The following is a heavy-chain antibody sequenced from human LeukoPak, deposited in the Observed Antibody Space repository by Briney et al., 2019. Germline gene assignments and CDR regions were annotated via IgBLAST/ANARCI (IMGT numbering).Heavy chain of an antibody. CDR3: ARRGVTTIVVDAFDI. CDR2: IYPGDSDT. V-gene: IGHV5-51*01. CDR1: GYSFTSYW. Sequence: GESLKLSCKGSGYSFTSYWIGWVRQMPGKGLEWMGIIYPGDSDTRYSPSFQGQVTISADKSISTAYLQWSSLKASDTAMYYCARRGVTTIVVDAFDIWGQGTMVTVPS. J-gene: IGHJ3*02. D-gene: IGHD5-12*01.